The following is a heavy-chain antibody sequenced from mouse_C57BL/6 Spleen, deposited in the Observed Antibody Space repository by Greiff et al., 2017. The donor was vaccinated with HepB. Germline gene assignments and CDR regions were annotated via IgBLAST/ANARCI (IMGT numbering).Heavy chain of an antibody. Sequence: QVQLQQPGAELVRPGSSVKLSCKASGYTFTSYWMHWVTQRPLQGLEWIGNIDPSDSETHYNQKFKDKATLTVDKSSSTAYMQLSSLTSEDSAVYYCARAKANCDFDDWGQGTTLTASS. J-gene: IGHJ2*01. CDR2: IDPSDSET. CDR1: GYTFTSYW. CDR3: ARAKANCDFDD. V-gene: IGHV1-52*01. D-gene: IGHD4-1*01.